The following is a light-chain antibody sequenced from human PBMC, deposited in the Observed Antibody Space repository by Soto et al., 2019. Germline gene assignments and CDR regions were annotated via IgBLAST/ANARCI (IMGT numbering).Light chain of an antibody. J-gene: IGKJ4*01. CDR3: HQYHSYPPT. V-gene: IGKV1-5*01. CDR1: QRISKW. Sequence: DIQMTQSPSALSASVGDRVTITCRASQRISKWLGWYKQQRGRAPKLLIFDASSLDSGAPSRFSGSGSETEFTLTISGLQPDDFATYYCHQYHSYPPTFGGGTTVEIK. CDR2: DAS.